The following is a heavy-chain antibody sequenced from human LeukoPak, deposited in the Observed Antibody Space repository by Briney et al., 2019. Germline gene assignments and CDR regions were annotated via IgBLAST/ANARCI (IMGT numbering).Heavy chain of an antibody. CDR1: GYTLSSCA. CDR3: AIHLSDSSGYFSY. V-gene: IGHV7-4-1*01. CDR2: INTNTGNP. Sequence: ASVKVSCKASGYTLSSCAINWVRQAPGQGLEYMGWINTNTGNPTYAPGFTGRFLFSLDTSVSTAYLQIGSLKAEDTAVYYCAIHLSDSSGYFSYWGQGALVTVSS. D-gene: IGHD3-22*01. J-gene: IGHJ4*02.